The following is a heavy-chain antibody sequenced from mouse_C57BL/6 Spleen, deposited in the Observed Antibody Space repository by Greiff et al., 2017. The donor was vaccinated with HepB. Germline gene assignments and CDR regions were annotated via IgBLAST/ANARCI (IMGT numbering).Heavy chain of an antibody. CDR1: GYTFTDYY. V-gene: IGHV1-19*01. J-gene: IGHJ4*01. CDR2: INPYNGGT. D-gene: IGHD1-1*01. CDR3: ARFIGGYYAMDY. Sequence: VQLQQSGPVLVKPGASVKMSCKASGYTFTDYYMNWVKQSHGKRLEWIGVINPYNGGTSYNQKFKGKATLTVDKSSSTAYMELNSLTSEDSAVYYCARFIGGYYAMDYWGQGTSVTVSS.